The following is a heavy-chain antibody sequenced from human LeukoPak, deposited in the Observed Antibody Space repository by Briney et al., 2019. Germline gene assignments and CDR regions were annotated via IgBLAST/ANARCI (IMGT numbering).Heavy chain of an antibody. CDR3: ARAVTVNRGVMTGPFDY. CDR1: GGSFSAYY. D-gene: IGHD3-10*01. CDR2: INHNGST. V-gene: IGHV4-34*01. J-gene: IGHJ4*01. Sequence: SETLSLTCAVYGGSFSAYYWSWIRQPPGKELEWIGEINHNGSTNYNPSLKTRITMSVDTSKNQFSLRLTSVTAADTAVYYCARAVTVNRGVMTGPFDYWGHGSLVTVSS.